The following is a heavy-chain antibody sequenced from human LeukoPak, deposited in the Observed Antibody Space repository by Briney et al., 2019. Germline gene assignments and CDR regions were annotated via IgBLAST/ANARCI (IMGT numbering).Heavy chain of an antibody. J-gene: IGHJ4*02. CDR2: ISYDGSNK. D-gene: IGHD3-3*01. Sequence: GGSLRLSCAASGFTFSSYAMHWVRQAPGKGLEWVADISYDGSNKYYADSVKGRFTISRDNSKNTLYLQMNSLRAEDTAVYYCARDPTKRKSKYDFWSGYLDYWGQGTLVTVSS. CDR3: ARDPTKRKSKYDFWSGYLDY. V-gene: IGHV3-30-3*01. CDR1: GFTFSSYA.